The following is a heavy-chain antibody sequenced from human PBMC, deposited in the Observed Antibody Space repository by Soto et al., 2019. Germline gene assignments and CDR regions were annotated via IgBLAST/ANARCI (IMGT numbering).Heavy chain of an antibody. CDR2: INPNSGGT. CDR1: GYTFTGYY. CDR3: ARGNYYGSGGNWFDP. D-gene: IGHD3-10*01. Sequence: QVQLVQSGAEVKKPGASVKVSCKASGYTFTGYYMHWVRQAPGQGLEWMGWINPNSGGTNYAQKCQGWVTMTRDTSISTAYMERSRLRSDDTAVYYCARGNYYGSGGNWFDPWGQGTLVTVSS. J-gene: IGHJ5*02. V-gene: IGHV1-2*04.